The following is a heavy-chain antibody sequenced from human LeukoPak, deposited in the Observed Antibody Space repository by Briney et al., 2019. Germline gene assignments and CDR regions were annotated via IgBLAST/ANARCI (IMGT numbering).Heavy chain of an antibody. CDR2: ISWNSGSI. D-gene: IGHD3-3*01. Sequence: GGSLRLSCAGSGFIFNNYAMHWVRQPPGKGLEWVSGISWNSGSIDYADSVRGRFTISRDNTKNSLYLQMSSLRAEDTAVYYCATDRGWRTSGYYLYYFEYWGQGTLVTFSS. CDR1: GFIFNNYA. V-gene: IGHV3-9*01. CDR3: ATDRGWRTSGYYLYYFEY. J-gene: IGHJ4*02.